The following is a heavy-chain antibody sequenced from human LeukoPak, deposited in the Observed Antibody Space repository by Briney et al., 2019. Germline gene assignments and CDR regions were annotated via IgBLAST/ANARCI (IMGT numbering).Heavy chain of an antibody. Sequence: ASVKVSCKASGYIFISYGISWVRQAPGQGLEWMGWISAYNGNTKYAQKLQGRVTMTTDTSTSTAYMELRSLRSDDTAVYYCARDSLYGSGSYLPDYWGQGTLVTVSS. CDR1: GYIFISYG. J-gene: IGHJ4*02. CDR3: ARDSLYGSGSYLPDY. V-gene: IGHV1-18*01. CDR2: ISAYNGNT. D-gene: IGHD3-10*01.